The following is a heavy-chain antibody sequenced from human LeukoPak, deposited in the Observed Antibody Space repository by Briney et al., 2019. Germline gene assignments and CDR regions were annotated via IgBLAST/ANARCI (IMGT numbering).Heavy chain of an antibody. J-gene: IGHJ4*02. D-gene: IGHD2-2*03. CDR3: ARDRRDGYCLGH. Sequence: GGSLRLSCAASGFTVSDNYMTWVRQAPGRGLEWVSVIYRGGTTYYADSVKGRFTISRDSSKNTVNLQMNSLRAEDTAVYYCARDRRDGYCLGHWGQGTLVTVSS. CDR2: IYRGGTT. V-gene: IGHV3-66*01. CDR1: GFTVSDNY.